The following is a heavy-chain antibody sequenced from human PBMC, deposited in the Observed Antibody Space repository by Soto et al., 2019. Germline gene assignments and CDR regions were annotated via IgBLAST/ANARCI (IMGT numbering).Heavy chain of an antibody. CDR2: SRSKANNYAT. Sequence: EVQLVESGGGLVQPGGSLKLSCAASGFTFSGSAVHWVRQASGKGLEWVGRSRSKANNYATAYAASVQGRFTIFRDDLKNTAYLQLNSLKTEDTAVYYCTIPQLYYGMDVWCQGTTVSVSS. J-gene: IGHJ6*02. D-gene: IGHD3-10*01. CDR1: GFTFSGSA. CDR3: TIPQLYYGMDV. V-gene: IGHV3-73*02.